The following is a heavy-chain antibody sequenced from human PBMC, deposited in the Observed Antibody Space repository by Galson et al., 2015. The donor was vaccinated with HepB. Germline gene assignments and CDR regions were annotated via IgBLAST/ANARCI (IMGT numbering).Heavy chain of an antibody. Sequence: SLRLSCAASGFTFSRYWMSWVRRAPGKGLEWVANIKYDGSEEFYVDSVKGRFTISRDNAKNSLYLQMNSLRAEDTSVYYCARDSGGYYHAFDIWGQGTMVTVSS. D-gene: IGHD3-22*01. J-gene: IGHJ3*02. V-gene: IGHV3-7*01. CDR3: ARDSGGYYHAFDI. CDR2: IKYDGSEE. CDR1: GFTFSRYW.